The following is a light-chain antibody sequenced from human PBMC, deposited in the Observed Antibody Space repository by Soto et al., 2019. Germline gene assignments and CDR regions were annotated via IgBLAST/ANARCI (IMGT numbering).Light chain of an antibody. CDR1: SSDVGAYNY. V-gene: IGLV2-14*03. Sequence: QSVLTQPASVSGSPGQSITISCTGTSSDVGAYNYVSWYQQHPGKAPKLMIYEVSNRPSGVSNRFSGSKCANTASLTISGLQAGDEADYYCSSYTSSSTWLFGGGTKLTVL. CDR2: EVS. J-gene: IGLJ3*02. CDR3: SSYTSSSTWL.